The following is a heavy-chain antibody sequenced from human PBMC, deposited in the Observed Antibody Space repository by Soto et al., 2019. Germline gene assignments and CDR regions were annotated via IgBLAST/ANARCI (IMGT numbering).Heavy chain of an antibody. V-gene: IGHV3-33*01. CDR3: ARGYGGYYYVVAFDI. CDR2: IWCDGSNK. D-gene: IGHD3-22*01. J-gene: IGHJ3*02. CDR1: GFTFSSYG. Sequence: GGSLRLSCAASGFTFSSYGMHWVRQAPGKGLEWVAVIWCDGSNKYYADSVKGRFTISRDNSKNTLYLQMNSLRAEDTAVYYCARGYGGYYYVVAFDIWGQGTMVTISS.